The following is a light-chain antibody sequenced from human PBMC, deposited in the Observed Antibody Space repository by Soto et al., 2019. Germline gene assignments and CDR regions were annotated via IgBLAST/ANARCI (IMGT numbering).Light chain of an antibody. CDR1: SSVVGNYNL. CDR3: SSYASRSTRV. Sequence: QSVLTQPASVSGSPGQSITISCTGTSSVVGNYNLVSWYQQHPGKAPKLIIYGDTERPSGVSIRFSGSKSGNTASLTISGLRAEDEADYHCSSYASRSTRVFGGGTKVTVL. J-gene: IGLJ3*02. CDR2: GDT. V-gene: IGLV2-23*01.